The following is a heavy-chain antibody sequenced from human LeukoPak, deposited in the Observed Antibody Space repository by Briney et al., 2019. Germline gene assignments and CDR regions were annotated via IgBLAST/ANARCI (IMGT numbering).Heavy chain of an antibody. CDR3: ARLDIEYSSSTTTFDI. Sequence: PSKTLSLTCAVSGYSISSGYYWGWIRQPPGKGLEWIGSIYHSGSTYYNPSLKSRVTMSVDTSKNQFSLKLSSVTAADTAVYYCARLDIEYSSSTTTFDIWGQGTMVTVSS. CDR2: IYHSGST. D-gene: IGHD6-6*01. J-gene: IGHJ3*02. V-gene: IGHV4-38-2*01. CDR1: GYSISSGYY.